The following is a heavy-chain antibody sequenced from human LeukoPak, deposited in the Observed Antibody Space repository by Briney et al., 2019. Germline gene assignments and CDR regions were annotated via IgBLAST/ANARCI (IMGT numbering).Heavy chain of an antibody. CDR3: ARHRYYYDSSGYYYQP. Sequence: SETLSLTCTVSGASISSYYWSWIRQPPGKGLEWIGYIYYSGSTNYNPSLKSRVTISVDTSKNQFSLRLSSVTAADTAVYYCARHRYYYDSSGYYYQPWGQGNLGSVSS. V-gene: IGHV4-59*01. D-gene: IGHD3-22*01. CDR1: GASISSYY. CDR2: IYYSGST. J-gene: IGHJ5*02.